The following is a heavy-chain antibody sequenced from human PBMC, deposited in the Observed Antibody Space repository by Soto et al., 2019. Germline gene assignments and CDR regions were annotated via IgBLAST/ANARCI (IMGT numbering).Heavy chain of an antibody. Sequence: GESLKISCKGSGYSFTSYWISWVRQMPGKGLEWMGRIDPSDSYTNYSPSFQGHVTISADKSISTAYLQWSSLRADDTAIYYCAKGSSSYFNYYHALDVWGQGTAVTVSS. D-gene: IGHD6-13*01. CDR3: AKGSSSYFNYYHALDV. J-gene: IGHJ6*02. V-gene: IGHV5-10-1*01. CDR2: IDPSDSYT. CDR1: GYSFTSYW.